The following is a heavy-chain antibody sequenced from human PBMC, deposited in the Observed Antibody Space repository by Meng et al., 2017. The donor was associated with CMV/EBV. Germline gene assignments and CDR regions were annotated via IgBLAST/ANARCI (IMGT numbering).Heavy chain of an antibody. CDR2: IIPIFGTA. CDR1: GGTFGSYA. Sequence: SVKVSCKASGGTFGSYAISWVRQAPGQGLEWMGGIIPIFGTANYAQKFQGRVTITTDESTSTAYMELSSLRSEDTAVYYCAGTYYYDSSGYYYSAFDIWGQGTMVTVSS. V-gene: IGHV1-69*05. J-gene: IGHJ3*02. CDR3: AGTYYYDSSGYYYSAFDI. D-gene: IGHD3-22*01.